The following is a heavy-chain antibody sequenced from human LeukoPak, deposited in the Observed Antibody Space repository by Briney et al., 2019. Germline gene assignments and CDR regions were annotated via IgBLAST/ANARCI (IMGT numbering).Heavy chain of an antibody. CDR3: ARAPSLVAFDI. CDR1: GGSISSYY. V-gene: IGHV4-59*01. Sequence: SETLSLTCTVSGGSISSYYWSWIRQPPGKGLEWIGYIYYSGSTNYNPSLKRRVTISVDTSKNQFSLKLSSVTAADTAVYYCARAPSLVAFDIWGQGTMVTVSS. CDR2: IYYSGST. J-gene: IGHJ3*02.